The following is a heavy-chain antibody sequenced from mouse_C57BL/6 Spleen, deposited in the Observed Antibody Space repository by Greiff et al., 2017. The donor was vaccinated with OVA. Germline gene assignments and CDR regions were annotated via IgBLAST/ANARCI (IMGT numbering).Heavy chain of an antibody. CDR2: INPSNGGT. D-gene: IGHD6-1*01. CDR3: ARERGATRLAY. V-gene: IGHV1-53*01. CDR1: GYTFTSYW. Sequence: QVQLQQPGTELVKPGASVKLSCKASGYTFTSYWMHWVKQRPGQGLEWIGIINPSNGGTNYNEKFKSKATLTVDKSSSTAYMHLSSLTSENSADYYGARERGATRLAYWGQGTLVTVSA. J-gene: IGHJ3*01.